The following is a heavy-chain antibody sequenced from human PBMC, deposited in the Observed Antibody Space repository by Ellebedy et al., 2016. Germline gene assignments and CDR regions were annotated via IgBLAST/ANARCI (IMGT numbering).Heavy chain of an antibody. V-gene: IGHV1-8*01. J-gene: IGHJ4*02. Sequence: ASVKVSXXASGYTFTSYDINWVRQATGQGLEWMGWMNPNSGNTGYAQKFQGRVTMTRNTSISTAYMELSSLRSEDTAVYYCARGRWELAWPLASDYWGQGTLVTVSS. CDR3: ARGRWELAWPLASDY. CDR1: GYTFTSYD. CDR2: MNPNSGNT. D-gene: IGHD1-26*01.